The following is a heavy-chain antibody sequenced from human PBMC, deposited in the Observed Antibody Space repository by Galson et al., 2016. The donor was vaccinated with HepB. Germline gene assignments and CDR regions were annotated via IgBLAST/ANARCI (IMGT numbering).Heavy chain of an antibody. J-gene: IGHJ5*01. CDR3: ARRTATYGGWFDS. CDR2: VDYSGNI. V-gene: IGHV4-39*01. Sequence: SETLSLTCTVSGGSISSSSYHWDWIRQPPGKGLEWIGNVDYSGNIYHNPSLQSRVTVSVDTSKIQLSLRLSSVTAADTAVYYCARRTATYGGWFDSWGQGTLVTVSS. CDR1: GGSISSSSYH. D-gene: IGHD4/OR15-4a*01.